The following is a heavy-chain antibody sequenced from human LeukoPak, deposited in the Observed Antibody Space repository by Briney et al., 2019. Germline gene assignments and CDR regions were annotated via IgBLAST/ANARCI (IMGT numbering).Heavy chain of an antibody. Sequence: GGSLRLSCAASGFTFSSYGMRWVRQAPGKGLEWVAFIRYDGSNKYYADSVKGRFTISRDNSKNTLYLQMNSLRAEDTAVYYCARDQIEYSSSPDFDYWGQGTLVTVSS. CDR3: ARDQIEYSSSPDFDY. V-gene: IGHV3-30*02. CDR1: GFTFSSYG. J-gene: IGHJ4*02. D-gene: IGHD6-6*01. CDR2: IRYDGSNK.